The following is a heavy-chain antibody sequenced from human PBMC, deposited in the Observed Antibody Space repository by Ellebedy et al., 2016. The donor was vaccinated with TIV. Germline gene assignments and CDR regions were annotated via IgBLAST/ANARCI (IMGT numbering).Heavy chain of an antibody. D-gene: IGHD6-6*01. CDR1: GGPISSSYYL. J-gene: IGHJ4*02. V-gene: IGHV4-39*07. Sequence: MPSETLSLTCTVSGGPISSSYYLWGWIRQPPGKGLEWIGNVYYSGSSYYNPSLKSRVTISLDTSRNQFSLNLRSVTAADTAVYYCARDKSSSSFAYWGQGTLVTVSS. CDR3: ARDKSSSSFAY. CDR2: VYYSGSS.